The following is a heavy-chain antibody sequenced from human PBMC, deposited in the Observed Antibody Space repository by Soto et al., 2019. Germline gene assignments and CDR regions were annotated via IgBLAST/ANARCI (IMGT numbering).Heavy chain of an antibody. CDR3: ARDLRPIAVAGKGWFDP. D-gene: IGHD6-19*01. CDR2: ISAYNGNT. CDR1: GYTFTSYG. J-gene: IGHJ5*02. Sequence: ASVKVSCKDSGYTFTSYGISWVRQAPGQGLEWMGWISAYNGNTNYAQKLQGRVTMTTDTSTSTAYMELRSLRSDDTAVYYCARDLRPIAVAGKGWFDPWGQGTLVTVSS. V-gene: IGHV1-18*01.